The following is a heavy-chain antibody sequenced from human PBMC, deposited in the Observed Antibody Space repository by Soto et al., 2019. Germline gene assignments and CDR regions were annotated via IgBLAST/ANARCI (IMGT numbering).Heavy chain of an antibody. Sequence: SETLSLTCSLTANPISRRRYHRGRHPQPPGKGLEWIGSIDYSGSTYISPSRRSRVSMSIDTSKDQFSLKLKSVSAADTALYFCARQGTSVVTQAYFDVWGPGSLVTVSS. J-gene: IGHJ4*02. CDR1: ANPISRRRYH. CDR2: IDYSGST. V-gene: IGHV4-39*01. D-gene: IGHD2-21*02. CDR3: ARQGTSVVTQAYFDV.